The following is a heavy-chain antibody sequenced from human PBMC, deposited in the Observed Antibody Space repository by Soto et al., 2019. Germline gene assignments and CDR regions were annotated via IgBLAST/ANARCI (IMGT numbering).Heavy chain of an antibody. D-gene: IGHD6-13*01. CDR2: MNPNSGNT. CDR3: ARGSSSWYIQGDY. J-gene: IGHJ4*02. V-gene: IGHV1-8*01. Sequence: ASVKVSCKASGYTFTSYEINWVRQATGQGLEWMGWMNPNSGNTGYAQKFQGRVTMTRNTSISTAYMELSSLRSEDTAVYYCARGSSSWYIQGDYWGQGTLVTVS. CDR1: GYTFTSYE.